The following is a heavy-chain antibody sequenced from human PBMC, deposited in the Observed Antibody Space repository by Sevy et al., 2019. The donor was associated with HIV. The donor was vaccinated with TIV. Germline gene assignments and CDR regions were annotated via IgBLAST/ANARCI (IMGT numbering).Heavy chain of an antibody. CDR2: ISSSSSYI. J-gene: IGHJ4*02. CDR1: GFTFSSYS. V-gene: IGHV3-21*01. CDR3: ARGELRYFDWFDY. D-gene: IGHD3-9*01. Sequence: GGSLRLSCAASGFTFSSYSMNWVRQATGKGLEWVSSISSSSSYIYYADSVKGRFTISRDNAKNSLYLQMNSLRAEDTAVYYCARGELRYFDWFDYWGQGTLVTVSS.